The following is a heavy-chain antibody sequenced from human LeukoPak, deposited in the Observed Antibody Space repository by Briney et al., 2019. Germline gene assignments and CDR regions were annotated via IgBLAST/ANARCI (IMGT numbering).Heavy chain of an antibody. CDR1: GFTFSSYE. CDR3: ARASSYDYTYYGMDV. CDR2: ISSSGSTI. D-gene: IGHD3-10*01. V-gene: IGHV3-48*03. Sequence: GGSVRLSCAASGFTFSSYEMNWVRQAPGKGLEWVSYISSSGSTIYYADSVKGRFTISRDNAKNSLYLQMNSLRAEDTAVYYCARASSYDYTYYGMDVSGQGTTVIVSS. J-gene: IGHJ6*02.